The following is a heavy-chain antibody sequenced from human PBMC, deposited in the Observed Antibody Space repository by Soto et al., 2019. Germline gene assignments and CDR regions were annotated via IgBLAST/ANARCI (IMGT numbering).Heavy chain of an antibody. J-gene: IGHJ5*02. CDR3: ARGSDYDSSGYYYSWFDP. D-gene: IGHD3-22*01. CDR2: IIPIFGTA. CDR1: GGTFSSYA. V-gene: IGHV1-69*13. Sequence: SVKVSCKASGGTFSSYAISWVRQSPGQGLEWMGGIIPIFGTANYAQKFQGRVTITADESTSTAYMELSSLRSEDTAVYYCARGSDYDSSGYYYSWFDPWGQGTLVTVPQ.